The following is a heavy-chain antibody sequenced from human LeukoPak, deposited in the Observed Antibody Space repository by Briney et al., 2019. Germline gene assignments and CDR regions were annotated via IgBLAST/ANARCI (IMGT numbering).Heavy chain of an antibody. J-gene: IGHJ4*02. Sequence: GGSLRLSCAASGFTFSSYSMNWVRQAPGKGLEWVSSISSSSSYIYYADSVKGRFTISRDKGKNSLYLQMNSLRAEDTAIYYCAREGMVATFDYWGQGTLVTVSS. CDR2: ISSSSSYI. CDR1: GFTFSSYS. V-gene: IGHV3-21*01. D-gene: IGHD5-12*01. CDR3: AREGMVATFDY.